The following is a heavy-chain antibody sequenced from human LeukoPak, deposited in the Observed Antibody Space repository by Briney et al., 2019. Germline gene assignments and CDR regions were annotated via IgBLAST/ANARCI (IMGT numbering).Heavy chain of an antibody. Sequence: ASVKVSCKASGYTFTGYYMHWVRQAPGQGLEWMGIINPSGGSTSYAQKFQGRVTMTRDTSTSTVYMELSSLRSEDTAVYYCAREGHSGVEWPWEVLGYYGMDVWGQGTTVTVSS. J-gene: IGHJ6*02. CDR2: INPSGGST. D-gene: IGHD3-16*01. V-gene: IGHV1-46*01. CDR3: AREGHSGVEWPWEVLGYYGMDV. CDR1: GYTFTGYY.